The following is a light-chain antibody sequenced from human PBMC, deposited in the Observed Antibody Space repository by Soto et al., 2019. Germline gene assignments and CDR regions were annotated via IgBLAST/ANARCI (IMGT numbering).Light chain of an antibody. CDR1: QSVSSSS. V-gene: IGKV3-20*01. Sequence: EIVFAQFSDTLSLSAGERATLSCRASQSVSSSSLAWYQHKRGQAPRLLIHGASSRATGIPDRFSGSGSGTDFTLTISRLEPEDFAVYYCQQYGGSPRTFGQGTKVDIK. J-gene: IGKJ1*01. CDR2: GAS. CDR3: QQYGGSPRT.